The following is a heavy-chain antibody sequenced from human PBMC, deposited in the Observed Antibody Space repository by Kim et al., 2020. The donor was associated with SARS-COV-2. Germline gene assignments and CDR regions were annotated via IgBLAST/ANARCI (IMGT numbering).Heavy chain of an antibody. CDR3: ARGDRYCRSSSCYYC. Sequence: ASVKVSCKASGYTFTDYDINWVRQATGQGPEWMGWMNPYSGNTGYAQKFQGRVTMTRDTTVNTAYLDLSGLRSDDRAVYYCARGDRYCRSSSCYYCWGQGTHVTVS. J-gene: IGHJ4*02. V-gene: IGHV1-8*01. D-gene: IGHD2-2*01. CDR1: GYTFTDYD. CDR2: MNPYSGNT.